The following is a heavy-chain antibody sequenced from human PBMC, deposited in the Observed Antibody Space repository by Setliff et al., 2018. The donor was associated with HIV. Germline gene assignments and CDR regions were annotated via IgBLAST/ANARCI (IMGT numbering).Heavy chain of an antibody. Sequence: TGGSLRLSCAASGFTFSSYWMSWVRQAPGKGLEWMANIKQDGSEKYYVDSVKGRFTISRDNAKNSLYLQMNSLRAEDTAVYYCARLKVDTIFGVVITNPFDMDVWGKGTTVTVSS. CDR3: ARLKVDTIFGVVITNPFDMDV. V-gene: IGHV3-7*03. CDR1: GFTFSSYW. CDR2: IKQDGSEK. J-gene: IGHJ6*03. D-gene: IGHD3-3*01.